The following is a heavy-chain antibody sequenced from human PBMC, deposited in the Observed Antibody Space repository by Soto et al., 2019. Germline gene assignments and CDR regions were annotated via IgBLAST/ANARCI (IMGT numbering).Heavy chain of an antibody. CDR3: ARREYYYDCSGYYSRHDDAFDC. Sequence: ASVKVSCKASGYTFTSYGISWVRQAPGQGLEWMGWISGYNGNTNYAQKLQGRVTMTTDTSTSTAYMELRSLRSDDTAVYYCARREYYYDCSGYYSRHDDAFDCWGQGTMVTVSS. V-gene: IGHV1-18*01. CDR2: ISGYNGNT. J-gene: IGHJ3*01. D-gene: IGHD3-22*01. CDR1: GYTFTSYG.